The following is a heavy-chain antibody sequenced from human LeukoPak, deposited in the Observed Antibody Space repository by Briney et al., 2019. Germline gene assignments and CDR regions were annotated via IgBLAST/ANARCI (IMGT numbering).Heavy chain of an antibody. J-gene: IGHJ5*02. CDR2: IIPIFGTT. D-gene: IGHD3-22*01. V-gene: IGHV1-69*13. CDR1: GGTFSSYA. CDR3: ARDPPYYDSTGNWFDP. Sequence: EASVKVSCKASGGTFSSYAISWVRQAPGQGLEWIVGIIPIFGTTNYAQKFQGRLTITADESTTTAYMELSSLRSEDTAVYYCARDPPYYDSTGNWFDPWGQGTLVTVSS.